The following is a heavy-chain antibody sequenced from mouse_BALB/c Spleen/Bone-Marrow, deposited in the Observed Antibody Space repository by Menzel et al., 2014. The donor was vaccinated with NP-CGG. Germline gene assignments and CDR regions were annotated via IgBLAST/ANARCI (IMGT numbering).Heavy chain of an antibody. Sequence: VQGEESGAELVRPGASVKLSCKASGYTFTSYWINWVKQRPGQGLGWIGNIYPSDSYTNYNQEFKDKATLTVDKSSSTVYVQLSSPTSEDAAVYYRTRRYGYYAFAYWGQGTLVTVSA. J-gene: IGHJ3*01. CDR1: GYTFTSYW. CDR3: TRRYGYYAFAY. CDR2: IYPSDSYT. V-gene: IGHV1-69*02. D-gene: IGHD2-3*01.